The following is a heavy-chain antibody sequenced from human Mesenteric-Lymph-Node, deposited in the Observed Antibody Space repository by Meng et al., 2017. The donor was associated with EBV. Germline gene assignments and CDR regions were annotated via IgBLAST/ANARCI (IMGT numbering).Heavy chain of an antibody. D-gene: IGHD5-18*01. CDR1: GFTFSSYA. V-gene: IGHV3-30-3*01. Sequence: QVKLVESGXGVVQPGRXVMRSCAASGFTFSSYAMHWVRQAPGKGLEWVAVISYDGSNKYYADSVKGRFTISRDNSKNTLYLQMNSLRAEDTAVYYCASRLGLWSDFDYWGQGTLVTVSS. J-gene: IGHJ4*02. CDR2: ISYDGSNK. CDR3: ASRLGLWSDFDY.